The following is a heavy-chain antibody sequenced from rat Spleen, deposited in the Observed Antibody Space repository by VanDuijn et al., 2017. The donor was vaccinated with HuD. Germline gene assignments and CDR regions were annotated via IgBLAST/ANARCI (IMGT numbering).Heavy chain of an antibody. CDR3: ARAGYLRDWYFDF. CDR2: ISPSGGGT. D-gene: IGHD2-2*01. V-gene: IGHV5S23*01. CDR1: GFTFSDYA. Sequence: EVQLVESGGGLVQPGRSLRLSCAGSGFTFSDYAMAWVRQAPKKGLEWVASISPSGGGTYYRDSVKGRFTVSRDNARSTLYLQMDSLRSEDTATYYCARAGYLRDWYFDFWGPGTMVTVSS. J-gene: IGHJ1*01.